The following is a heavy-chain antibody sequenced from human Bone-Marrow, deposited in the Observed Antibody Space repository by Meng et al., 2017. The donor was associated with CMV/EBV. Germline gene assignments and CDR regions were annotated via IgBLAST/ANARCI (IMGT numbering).Heavy chain of an antibody. J-gene: IGHJ6*02. Sequence: GESLKISCAASGFTFSSYSMNWVRQAPGKGLEWVSSISSSSSYIYYADSVKGRFTISRDNAKNSLYLQMNSLRAEDTAVYYCARALIVVVPTVTDGMDVWGQGTTVTVS. V-gene: IGHV3-21*01. D-gene: IGHD2-2*01. CDR2: ISSSSSYI. CDR3: ARALIVVVPTVTDGMDV. CDR1: GFTFSSYS.